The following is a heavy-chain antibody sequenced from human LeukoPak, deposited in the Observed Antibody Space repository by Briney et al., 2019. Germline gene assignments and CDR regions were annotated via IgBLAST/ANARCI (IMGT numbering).Heavy chain of an antibody. J-gene: IGHJ5*02. CDR3: ARDPSNTSGWKTWFDP. V-gene: IGHV1-18*01. D-gene: IGHD6-19*01. CDR2: ISAYNGDT. Sequence: ASVKVSCKTSGFTFTNYGISWVRQAPGQGLEWMGLISAYNGDTNYAQKFQGRVTMTTDTSTTTAFMELRSLRSDDTAVYYCARDPSNTSGWKTWFDPWGQGTLVTVSS. CDR1: GFTFTNYG.